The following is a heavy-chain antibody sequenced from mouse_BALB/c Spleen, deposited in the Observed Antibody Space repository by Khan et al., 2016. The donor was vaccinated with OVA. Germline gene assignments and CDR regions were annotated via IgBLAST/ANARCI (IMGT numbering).Heavy chain of an antibody. D-gene: IGHD4-1*01. J-gene: IGHJ2*01. CDR3: ARDETAPYYFDY. CDR2: LCYDGLN. V-gene: IGHV3-6*02. Sequence: EVQLQESGPGLVQPSQSLSLTCSVTGYSITSGCYWNWIWPFPGNKLEWMGYLCYDGLNNFNPSLANRISITRHSSPNQFFLKLNSVTAEYTATYYCARDETAPYYFDYWGQGTTLSVSS. CDR1: GYSITSGCY.